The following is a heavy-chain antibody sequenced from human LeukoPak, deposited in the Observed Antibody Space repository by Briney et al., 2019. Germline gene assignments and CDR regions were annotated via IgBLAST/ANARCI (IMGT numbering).Heavy chain of an antibody. D-gene: IGHD6-19*01. CDR2: IVVGSGNT. CDR3: AAEEYSSGWYQDY. Sequence: ASVKVSCKASGFTFTSSAVQWVRQARGQRLEWIGWIVVGSGNTNYAQKFQERVTITRDMSTGTAYMELSSLRSEDTAVYYCAAEEYSSGWYQDYWGQGTLVTVSS. V-gene: IGHV1-58*01. J-gene: IGHJ4*02. CDR1: GFTFTSSA.